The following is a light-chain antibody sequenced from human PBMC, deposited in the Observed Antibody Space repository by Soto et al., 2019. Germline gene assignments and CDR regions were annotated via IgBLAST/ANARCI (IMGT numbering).Light chain of an antibody. CDR3: QQYNNWPRT. CDR2: GVS. CDR1: QTINSG. Sequence: EIVLTQSPGTLSLSPGERATLSCRASQTINSGLAWYQHKRGQAPRLLIYGVSVRAIGIPDRFGGSGSGTDFTLTISSLQSEDFAIYYCQQYNNWPRTFGQGTKVDIK. J-gene: IGKJ1*01. V-gene: IGKV3D-15*01.